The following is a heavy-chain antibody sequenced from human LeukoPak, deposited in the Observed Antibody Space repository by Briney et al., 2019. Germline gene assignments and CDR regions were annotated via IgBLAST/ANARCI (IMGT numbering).Heavy chain of an antibody. J-gene: IGHJ6*04. CDR2: IDPSDSYT. V-gene: IGHV5-10-1*01. D-gene: IGHD3-10*01. CDR3: ARGVAMVRGVIITSPYGMDV. Sequence: GESLKISCKGSGYSFTSYWISWVRQMPGKGLEWMGRIDPSDSYTNYSPPFQGHVTISADKSISTAYLQWSSLKASDTAMYYCARGVAMVRGVIITSPYGMDVWGKGTTVTVSS. CDR1: GYSFTSYW.